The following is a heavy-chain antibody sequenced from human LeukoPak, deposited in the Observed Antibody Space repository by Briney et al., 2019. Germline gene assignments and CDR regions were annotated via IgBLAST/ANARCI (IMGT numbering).Heavy chain of an antibody. CDR2: ISWNSDFI. CDR3: VKSHGAGRYYPLEY. CDR1: GFNFDDYI. D-gene: IGHD3-10*01. Sequence: GGSLRLSCAASGFNFDDYIMHWVRQPPGKGLEWVSGISWNSDFIVYGDSVKGRFTISRDNAKNSLYLQMNSLRAEDTALYYCVKSHGAGRYYPLEYWGQGTLLTVSS. V-gene: IGHV3-9*01. J-gene: IGHJ4*02.